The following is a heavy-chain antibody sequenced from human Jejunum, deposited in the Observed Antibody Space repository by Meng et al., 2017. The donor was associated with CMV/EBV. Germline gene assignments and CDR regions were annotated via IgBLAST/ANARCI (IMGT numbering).Heavy chain of an antibody. CDR3: FGGGMYPGGNY. V-gene: IGHV3-30*02. CDR1: GFTFSDYG. D-gene: IGHD1-26*01. Sequence: GASGFTFSDYGMFWVRQAPGKGLDWVSFIRYDGGEEYYGDSVTGRFTVSRDNVKNRLYLQMNSLRVEDTAVYYCFGGGMYPGGNYWGQGTLVTVSS. J-gene: IGHJ4*02. CDR2: IRYDGGEE.